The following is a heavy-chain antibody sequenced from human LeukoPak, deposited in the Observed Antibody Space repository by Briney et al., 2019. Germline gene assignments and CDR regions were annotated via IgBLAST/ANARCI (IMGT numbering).Heavy chain of an antibody. V-gene: IGHV4-61*02. CDR1: GDSISSGNYY. Sequence: PSQTLSLTCTVSGDSISSGNYYWSWIRQPAGKGLEWIGRIWADGAPTYRPSLKSRVTISVDTSKNLFSLKLSSVTAADTAVYYCARVDYYDNSGYLLFDYWGQGTLVTVSS. CDR3: ARVDYYDNSGYLLFDY. J-gene: IGHJ4*02. CDR2: IWADGAP. D-gene: IGHD3-22*01.